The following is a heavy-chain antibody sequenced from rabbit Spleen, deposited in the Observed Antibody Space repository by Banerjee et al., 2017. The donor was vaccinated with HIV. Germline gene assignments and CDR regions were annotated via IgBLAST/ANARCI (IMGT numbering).Heavy chain of an antibody. CDR1: GFSFSSSYC. J-gene: IGHJ6*01. V-gene: IGHV1S45*01. Sequence: QEQLEESGGDLVKPGASLTLTCTASGFSFSSSYCVCWVRQAPGKGLEWIACIYAGSSASTYYASWAKGRFTVSKASSTTVTLQMTSLTVADTATYFCARDTGTSFSSYGMDLWGPGTLVTVS. CDR2: IYAGSSAST. D-gene: IGHD7-1*01. CDR3: ARDTGTSFSSYGMDL.